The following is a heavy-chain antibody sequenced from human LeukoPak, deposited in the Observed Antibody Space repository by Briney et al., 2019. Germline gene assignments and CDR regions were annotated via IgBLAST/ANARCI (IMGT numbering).Heavy chain of an antibody. Sequence: SKTLSLTCTVSGCSISSYYWSWIRQPPGKGLEWIGYIYYSGSTNYNPSLKSRVTISVDTSKNQFSLKLSSVTAADTAVYYCARDPLYCSGGSCWFLRLHVWGQGTTVTVSS. CDR3: ARDPLYCSGGSCWFLRLHV. J-gene: IGHJ6*02. V-gene: IGHV4-59*01. D-gene: IGHD2-15*01. CDR2: IYYSGST. CDR1: GCSISSYY.